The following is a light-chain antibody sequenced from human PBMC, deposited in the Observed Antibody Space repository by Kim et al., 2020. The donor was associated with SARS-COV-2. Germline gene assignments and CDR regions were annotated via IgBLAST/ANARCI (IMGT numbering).Light chain of an antibody. CDR2: EVN. CDR3: CSYTTSTTLV. J-gene: IGLJ3*02. V-gene: IGLV2-14*03. Sequence: QSALTQPASVSGSPGQSITISCTGTSGDIGAYNYVSWYQQHPGKAPKFIMYEVNNRPSGVSDRFSGSKSGNTASLTISGLQAEDEADYYCCSYTTSTTLVFGGGTKVTVL. CDR1: SGDIGAYNY.